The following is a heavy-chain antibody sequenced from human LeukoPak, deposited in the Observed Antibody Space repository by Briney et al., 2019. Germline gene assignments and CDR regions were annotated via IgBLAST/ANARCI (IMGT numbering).Heavy chain of an antibody. CDR1: RGTFSSYA. J-gene: IGHJ3*02. Sequence: ASVKVSCKASRGTFSSYAISWVRQAPGQGLEWMGGIIPIFGTANYAQKFQGRVTITTDESTSTAYMELSSLRSEDTAVYYCARDLRLAHAFDIWGQGTMVTVSS. CDR3: ARDLRLAHAFDI. V-gene: IGHV1-69*05. CDR2: IIPIFGTA. D-gene: IGHD6-19*01.